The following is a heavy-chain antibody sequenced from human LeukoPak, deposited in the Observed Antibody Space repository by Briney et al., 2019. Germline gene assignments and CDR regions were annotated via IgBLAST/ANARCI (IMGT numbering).Heavy chain of an antibody. Sequence: GDSLKISCKGSGYSFTSYWIGWVHQMPGKGLEWMGIIYPGDSDTRYSPSFQGQVTISADKSITTAYLQWSSLKASDTAMYYCARFNWGPTYYFDYWGQGTLVTVSS. J-gene: IGHJ4*02. CDR1: GYSFTSYW. V-gene: IGHV5-51*07. CDR2: IYPGDSDT. CDR3: ARFNWGPTYYFDY. D-gene: IGHD7-27*01.